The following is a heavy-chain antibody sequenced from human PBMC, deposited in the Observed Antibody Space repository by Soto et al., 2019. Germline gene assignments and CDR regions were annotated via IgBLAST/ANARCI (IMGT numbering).Heavy chain of an antibody. V-gene: IGHV3-23*01. J-gene: IGHJ4*02. CDR3: AKSEPYGSGSYYFDS. CDR1: GFTFSRNA. CDR2: ISGGGGAT. D-gene: IGHD1-26*01. Sequence: EVQLLESGGGLVQPGGSLRLSCAASGFTFSRNAMSWVRQAPGKGLEWVSGISGGGGATYYADSVKGRFTISRDNSXXTLYLQMNSLRAEDTAIYYCAKSEPYGSGSYYFDSWGQGTLVTVSS.